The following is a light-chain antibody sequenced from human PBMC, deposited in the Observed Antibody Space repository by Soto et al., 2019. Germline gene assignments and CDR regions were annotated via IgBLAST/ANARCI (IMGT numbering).Light chain of an antibody. CDR1: QSVSSY. V-gene: IGKV3-11*01. CDR3: QRRSNWPRLLT. CDR2: DAS. J-gene: IGKJ4*01. Sequence: EIVLTQSPATLSLSPGERATLSCRASQSVSSYLAWYQQKPGQAPRLLIYDASNRATGIPARFSGSGSGTEFTLTISSPETEDFAVYYCQRRSNWPRLLTFVIGTKVERK.